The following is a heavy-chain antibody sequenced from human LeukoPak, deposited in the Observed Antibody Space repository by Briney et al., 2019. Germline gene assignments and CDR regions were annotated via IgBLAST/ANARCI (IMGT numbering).Heavy chain of an antibody. D-gene: IGHD6-13*01. V-gene: IGHV4-39*01. J-gene: IGHJ6*02. Sequence: PSETLSLTCTVSGGSISSSSYYWGWLRQPPGKGLEWIGSIYYSGSTYYNPSLKSRVTISVDTSKNQFSLKLSSVTAADTAVYYCARRSEYSSSWYGYYYYGMDVWGQGTTVTVSS. CDR1: GGSISSSSYY. CDR2: IYYSGST. CDR3: ARRSEYSSSWYGYYYYGMDV.